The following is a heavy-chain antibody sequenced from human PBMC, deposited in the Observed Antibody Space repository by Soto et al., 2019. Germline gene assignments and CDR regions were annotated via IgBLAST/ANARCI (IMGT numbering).Heavy chain of an antibody. Sequence: LRLSCAASGFTFSSYWMHWVRQAPGKGLVWVSRINSDGSSTSYADSVKGRFTISRDNAKNTLYLQMNSLRAEDTAVYYCARGVDIVVVPADGYMDVWGKGTTVTVSS. D-gene: IGHD2-2*01. CDR2: INSDGSST. V-gene: IGHV3-74*01. CDR3: ARGVDIVVVPADGYMDV. J-gene: IGHJ6*03. CDR1: GFTFSSYW.